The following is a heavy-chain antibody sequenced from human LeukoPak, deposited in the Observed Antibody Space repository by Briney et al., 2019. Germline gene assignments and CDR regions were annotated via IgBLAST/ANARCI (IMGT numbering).Heavy chain of an antibody. CDR2: ISSSSSYT. V-gene: IGHV3-11*06. CDR3: ARQPGYSSGWYDY. D-gene: IGHD6-19*01. Sequence: GGSLRLSCAASGFTFSDYYMSWIRQAPGKGLEWVSYISSSSSYTNYADSVKGRFTISRDNAKNSLYLQMNSLRAEDMAVYYCARQPGYSSGWYDYWGQGTLVTVSS. CDR1: GFTFSDYY. J-gene: IGHJ4*02.